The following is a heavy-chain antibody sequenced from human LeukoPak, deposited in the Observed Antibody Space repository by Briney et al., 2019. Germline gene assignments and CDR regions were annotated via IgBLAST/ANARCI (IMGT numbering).Heavy chain of an antibody. D-gene: IGHD3-9*01. J-gene: IGHJ5*02. Sequence: PGGSLRLSCAASGFTFSSYGMHWVRQAPGKGLEWVAIIRHDGNNKYYADSVKGRFTISRDNSKNTLYVQMNSLRTEDAAVYYCARWRPILTGYYPWGQGTLVTVSS. CDR2: IRHDGNNK. V-gene: IGHV3-30*02. CDR3: ARWRPILTGYYP. CDR1: GFTFSSYG.